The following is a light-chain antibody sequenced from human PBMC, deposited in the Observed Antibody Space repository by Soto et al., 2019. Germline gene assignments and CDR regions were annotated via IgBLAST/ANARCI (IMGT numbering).Light chain of an antibody. Sequence: VLTQSPGTLSLSPGERATISCRASQTISRSYLAWYQHKPGQAPRLLIYGASSRATGIPHMFSGSGTGTDFTLTISRLEPEDCGVYYGQQYGGSPPYTFGQGTRLEIK. J-gene: IGKJ2*01. V-gene: IGKV3-20*01. CDR2: GAS. CDR3: QQYGGSPPYT. CDR1: QTISRSY.